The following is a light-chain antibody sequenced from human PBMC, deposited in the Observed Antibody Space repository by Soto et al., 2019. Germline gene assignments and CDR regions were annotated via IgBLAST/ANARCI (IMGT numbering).Light chain of an antibody. CDR3: CSYAGSSTYD. J-gene: IGLJ1*01. V-gene: IGLV2-23*01. CDR1: SSDVGSYNL. Sequence: QSALTQPASVSGSPGQSITISCTGTSSDVGSYNLVSWYQQHPGKAPKLMIYEGSKRPSGVSNRFSGSKSGNTASLTISGLQAEAEADYYCCSYAGSSTYDFGTGTKLTVL. CDR2: EGS.